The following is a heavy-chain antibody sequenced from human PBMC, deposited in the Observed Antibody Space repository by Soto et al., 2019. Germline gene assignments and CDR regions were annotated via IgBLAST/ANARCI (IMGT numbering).Heavy chain of an antibody. CDR3: ARDINSHFDY. D-gene: IGHD2-15*01. CDR2: ISYDGSDK. J-gene: IGHJ4*02. V-gene: IGHV3-30-3*01. Sequence: QVQLVESGGGVVQPGRSLRLSCAASGLTFSSYGMNWVRQAPGKGLAWVAVISYDGSDKYYADSVKGRVTISRDKSKNTLFLQMNSLRADDTAVYYCARDINSHFDYWGQGTLVTVSS. CDR1: GLTFSSYG.